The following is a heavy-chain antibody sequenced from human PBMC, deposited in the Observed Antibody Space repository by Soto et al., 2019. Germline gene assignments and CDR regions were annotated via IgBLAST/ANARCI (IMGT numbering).Heavy chain of an antibody. CDR1: GYTFTSYA. CDR3: ARDGGHIVATTSLLDFDY. D-gene: IGHD5-12*01. CDR2: INAGNGNT. J-gene: IGHJ4*02. Sequence: ASVKVSCTASGYTFTSYAMHWVRQAPGQRLEWMGWINAGNGNTKYSQKFQGRVTITRDTSASTAYMELSSLRSVDTAVYYCARDGGHIVATTSLLDFDYWGQGTLVTVSS. V-gene: IGHV1-3*01.